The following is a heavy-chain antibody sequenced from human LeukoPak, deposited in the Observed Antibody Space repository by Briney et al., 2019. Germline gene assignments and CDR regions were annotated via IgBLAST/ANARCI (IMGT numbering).Heavy chain of an antibody. CDR1: GGSISSSNW. V-gene: IGHV4-4*02. Sequence: PSETLSLTCAVSGGSISSSNWWGWVRQPPGKGLEWIGEIYHSGSTNYNPSLKSRVTISVDKSKNQFSLKLSSVTAADTAVYYCASSIRYSGYEADYWGQGTLVTVSS. CDR2: IYHSGST. J-gene: IGHJ4*02. CDR3: ASSIRYSGYEADY. D-gene: IGHD5-12*01.